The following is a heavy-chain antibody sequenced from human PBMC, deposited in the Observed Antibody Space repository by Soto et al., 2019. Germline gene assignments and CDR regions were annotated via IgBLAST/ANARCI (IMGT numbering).Heavy chain of an antibody. Sequence: QVQLQESGPRLVKPSGTLSLTCAVSGGSISSSHWWNWVRQPPGKGLEWIGEIYHSGGTNYNPSLTMRLTISVDTSKNRFSLRLTSLAAAATAVYYCASLAMPMSPLDYWCQGTLVTVPS. J-gene: IGHJ4*02. CDR3: ASLAMPMSPLDY. CDR1: GGSISSSHW. D-gene: IGHD2-2*01. CDR2: IYHSGGT. V-gene: IGHV4-4*02.